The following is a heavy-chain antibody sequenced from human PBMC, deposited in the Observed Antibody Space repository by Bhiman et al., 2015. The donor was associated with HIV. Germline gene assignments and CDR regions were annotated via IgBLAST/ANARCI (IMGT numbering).Heavy chain of an antibody. CDR3: ARGPLNYYFDY. D-gene: IGHD1-7*01. J-gene: IGHJ4*02. Sequence: VQLVESGGGLVQPGGSLRLSCAASGFTFSNYWMHWVRQAPGKGLVWVSRINSDGTSTTYADSVKGRFTISRDSAKNTLYLQMNSLRAEDTAVYYCARGPLNYYFDYWGQGTLVTVSS. V-gene: IGHV3-74*01. CDR1: GFTFSNYW. CDR2: INSDGTST.